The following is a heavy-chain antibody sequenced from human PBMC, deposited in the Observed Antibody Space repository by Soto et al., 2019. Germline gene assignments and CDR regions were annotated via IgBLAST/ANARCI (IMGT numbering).Heavy chain of an antibody. CDR2: ISAYKGNT. D-gene: IGHD3-9*01. CDR1: GYTFSSYG. J-gene: IGHJ4*02. Sequence: QVQLVQSGAEVKKPGASVKVSCKASGYTFSSYGISWGRQAPGQGLEWMGWISAYKGNTNYAQKLQGRVTMTTDTYTSTAYMELRSLRSDDTAVYYCARVTYYDILSAQGYFDYWGQGTLVTVSS. V-gene: IGHV1-18*01. CDR3: ARVTYYDILSAQGYFDY.